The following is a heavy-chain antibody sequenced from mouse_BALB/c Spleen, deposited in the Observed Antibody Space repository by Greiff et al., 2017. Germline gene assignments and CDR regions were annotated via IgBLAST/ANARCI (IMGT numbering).Heavy chain of an antibody. D-gene: IGHD1-2*01. CDR2: ISSGSSTI. Sequence: EVQLVESGGGLVQPGGSRKLSCAASGFTFSSFGMHWVRQAPEKGLEWVAYISSGSSTIYYADTVKGRFTISRDNPKNTLFLQMTSLRSEDTAMYYCAREIITTAPYAMDYWGQGTSVTVSS. CDR1: GFTFSSFG. CDR3: AREIITTAPYAMDY. J-gene: IGHJ4*01. V-gene: IGHV5-17*02.